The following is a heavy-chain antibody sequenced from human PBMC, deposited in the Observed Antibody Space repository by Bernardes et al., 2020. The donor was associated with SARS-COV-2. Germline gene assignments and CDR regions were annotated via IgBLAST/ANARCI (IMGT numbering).Heavy chain of an antibody. CDR2: LHHSGST. D-gene: IGHD3-16*01. CDR1: GGSLTKDY. CDR3: AGGRGFTWGNGLE. Sequence: LSLTCAVHGGSLTKDYWSWIRQSPGNGLEWIGELHHSGSTIYNPSLESRVTISIDTSKEQFSLSLRSLTAADTAVYYCAGGRGFTWGNGLEWGQGTLVTVSS. V-gene: IGHV4-34*01. J-gene: IGHJ4*02.